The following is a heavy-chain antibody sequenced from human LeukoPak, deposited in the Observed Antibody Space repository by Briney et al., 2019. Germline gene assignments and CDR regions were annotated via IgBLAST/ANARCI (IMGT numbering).Heavy chain of an antibody. J-gene: IGHJ6*04. V-gene: IGHV3-30*18. CDR3: AKYIGLLDYYYYGMDV. Sequence: PGGSLRLSCAASGFTLSSYGMHWVRQARGKGLEGVAVISYDGSNKYYADAVKDRFTISRDNSKNTLYQQMNSLRAEDTAVYYCAKYIGLLDYYYYGMDVWGKGTTVTVSS. CDR1: GFTLSSYG. CDR2: ISYDGSNK. D-gene: IGHD2-8*01.